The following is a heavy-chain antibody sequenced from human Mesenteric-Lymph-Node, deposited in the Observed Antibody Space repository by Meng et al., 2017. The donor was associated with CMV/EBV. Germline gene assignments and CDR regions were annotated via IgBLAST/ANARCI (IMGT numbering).Heavy chain of an antibody. J-gene: IGHJ4*02. CDR2: ISGSGGST. Sequence: GGSLRLSCAASGFTFSSYAMSWVRQAPGKGLEWVSAISGSGGSTYYADSVKGRFTISRDNSKNTLYLQMNSLRAEDTAVYYCAKDRLYYDFWSGYLYFDYWGQGTLVTVSS. D-gene: IGHD3-3*01. CDR3: AKDRLYYDFWSGYLYFDY. CDR1: GFTFSSYA. V-gene: IGHV3-23*01.